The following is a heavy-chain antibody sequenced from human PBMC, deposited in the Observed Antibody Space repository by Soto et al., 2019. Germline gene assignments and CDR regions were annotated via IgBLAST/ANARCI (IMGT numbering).Heavy chain of an antibody. Sequence: SETLSLTCNVSGGSVSSGGYYWSWIRQHPGKGLEWIGYIHYSGSTYYNPSLKSRVTMSIDTSKNLFSLNLSSVTAADTAAYYCARAGGAGSGHDWFDPWGQGTLVTVSS. CDR1: GGSVSSGGYY. V-gene: IGHV4-31*03. CDR2: IHYSGST. J-gene: IGHJ5*02. D-gene: IGHD6-13*01. CDR3: ARAGGAGSGHDWFDP.